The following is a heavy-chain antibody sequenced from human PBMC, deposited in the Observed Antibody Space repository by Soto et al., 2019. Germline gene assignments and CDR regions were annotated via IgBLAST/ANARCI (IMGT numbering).Heavy chain of an antibody. CDR2: IYYSGST. V-gene: IGHV4-59*01. CDR1: GGSISSYY. Sequence: SETLSLTCTVSGGSISSYYWSWIRQPPGKGLEWIGYIYYSGSTNYNPSLKSRVTISVDTSKNQFSLKLSSVTAADTAVYYCARFHYDILTGYRHYYYYYMDVWGKGTTVTVSS. J-gene: IGHJ6*03. CDR3: ARFHYDILTGYRHYYYYYMDV. D-gene: IGHD3-9*01.